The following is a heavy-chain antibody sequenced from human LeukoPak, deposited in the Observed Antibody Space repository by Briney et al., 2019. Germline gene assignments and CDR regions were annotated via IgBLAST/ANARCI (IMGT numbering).Heavy chain of an antibody. V-gene: IGHV3-7*01. Sequence: GGSLRLSCAGSGFTFGNYWMGWVHQAPGKGLEWVANIKQDGSDKYFLDSVTGRFTISRDNAKNSLYLQMNSLRVEDTAVYFCARWATSFDLWGQGTLVTVSS. CDR1: GFTFGNYW. J-gene: IGHJ4*02. CDR2: IKQDGSDK. CDR3: ARWATSFDL. D-gene: IGHD6-6*01.